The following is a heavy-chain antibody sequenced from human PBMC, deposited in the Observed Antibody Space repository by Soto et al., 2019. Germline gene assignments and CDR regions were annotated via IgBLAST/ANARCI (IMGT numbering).Heavy chain of an antibody. CDR2: ISSSSTI. CDR3: ARESGSGWTFHY. V-gene: IGHV3-48*01. CDR1: GFTFSTYS. J-gene: IGHJ4*02. Sequence: EVQLVESGGDLVQPGGSRRLSCAASGFTFSTYSMNWVRQAPGKGLEWVSSISSSSTIYYPDSVKGRFTISRDNVQNSLYLQMHSLRAEDTAVYYCARESGSGWTFHYWGQGALVTVSS. D-gene: IGHD6-19*01.